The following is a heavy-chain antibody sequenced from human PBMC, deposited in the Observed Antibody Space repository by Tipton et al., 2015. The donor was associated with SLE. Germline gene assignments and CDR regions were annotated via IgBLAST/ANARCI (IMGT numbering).Heavy chain of an antibody. CDR1: GYSISSGYY. CDR3: ARGKISWAIFVVKNYFDS. J-gene: IGHJ4*02. CDR2: IYHSGST. D-gene: IGHD2-21*01. Sequence: GLVKPSETLSLSCSVSGYSISSGYYWAWIRQAPGKGLEWIGSIYHSGSTHYNPSLKSRVTISVDTSRNQFSLRLTSVTAADTAVYYCARGKISWAIFVVKNYFDSWGQGTLVTVSS. V-gene: IGHV4-38-2*02.